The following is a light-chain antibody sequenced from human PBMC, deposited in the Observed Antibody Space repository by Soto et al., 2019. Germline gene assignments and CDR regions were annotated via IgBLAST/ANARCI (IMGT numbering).Light chain of an antibody. V-gene: IGKV3-15*01. CDR3: QQYNNWPPSFT. CDR1: QSVSSN. Sequence: EIVMTQSPATLSVSPGVRATLSCRASQSVSSNLAWYQQKPGQAPRLLIYGASTRATGIPARFSGSGSGTEFTLTISSLQSEDFAVYYCQQYNNWPPSFTFGPGTKVEIK. CDR2: GAS. J-gene: IGKJ3*01.